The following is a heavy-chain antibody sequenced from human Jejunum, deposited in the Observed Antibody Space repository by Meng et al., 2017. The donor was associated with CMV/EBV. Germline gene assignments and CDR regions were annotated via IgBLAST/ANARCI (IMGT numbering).Heavy chain of an antibody. CDR2: MRLDTYNK. V-gene: IGHV3-33*04. Sequence: LACAVSGSTCDSDVMLRVSRSPGRGLAWLASMRLDTYNKSYVDSVKGRFTIPRDYSKNTLYLQMNSLRADDTAVYYCARLSDSWGQGTLVTVSS. J-gene: IGHJ4*02. CDR3: ARLSDS. CDR1: GSTCDSDV.